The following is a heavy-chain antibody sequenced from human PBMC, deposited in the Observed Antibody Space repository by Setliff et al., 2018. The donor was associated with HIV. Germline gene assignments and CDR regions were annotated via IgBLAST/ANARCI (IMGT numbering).Heavy chain of an antibody. J-gene: IGHJ3*02. Sequence: GESLKISCAASGFTVSSNYMSWVRQAPGKGLEWVSVIYSGGSTYYADSVKGRFTISRDNSKNTLYLQMNSLRAEDTAVYYCARDDAGSYDAFDIWGQGTMVTVSS. CDR2: IYSGGST. CDR1: GFTVSSNY. V-gene: IGHV3-66*02. CDR3: ARDDAGSYDAFDI. D-gene: IGHD1-26*01.